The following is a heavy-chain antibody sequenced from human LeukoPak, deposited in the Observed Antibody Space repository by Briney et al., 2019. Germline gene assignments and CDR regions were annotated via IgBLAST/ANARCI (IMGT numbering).Heavy chain of an antibody. CDR3: ASIPIAAAGTSRYYFDY. D-gene: IGHD6-13*01. J-gene: IGHJ4*02. CDR1: GYTFTSYA. CDR2: INAGNGNT. Sequence: ASVKVSCKASGYTFTSYAMHWVRQAPGQRLEWMGWINAGNGNTKYSQKFQGRVTITRDTSASTAYMELSSLRSEDTAVYYCASIPIAAAGTSRYYFDYWGQGTLVTVSS. V-gene: IGHV1-3*01.